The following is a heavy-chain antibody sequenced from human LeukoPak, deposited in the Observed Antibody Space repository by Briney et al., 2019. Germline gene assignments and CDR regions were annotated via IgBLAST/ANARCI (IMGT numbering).Heavy chain of an antibody. D-gene: IGHD3-10*01. V-gene: IGHV3-33*01. CDR3: ARDPWTGFGGPPLYYFDY. J-gene: IGHJ4*02. CDR2: IWYDGSNK. CDR1: GFTFSSYG. Sequence: GGSLRLSCAASGFTFSSYGMHWVRQAPGKGLEWVAVIWYDGSNKYYADSVKGRFTISRDNSKNTLYLQMNSLRAEDTAVYYCARDPWTGFGGPPLYYFDYWGQGTLVTVSS.